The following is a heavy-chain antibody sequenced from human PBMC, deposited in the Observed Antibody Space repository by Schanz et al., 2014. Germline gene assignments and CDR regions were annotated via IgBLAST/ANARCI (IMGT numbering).Heavy chain of an antibody. CDR3: ARDRRFFDRDDLYYFDS. J-gene: IGHJ4*02. CDR2: MNPKTGNT. D-gene: IGHD3-3*01. Sequence: QVQLVQSGAEVKKPGASVKVSCKASGYTFTSYGINWVRQATGQGLEWMGWMNPKTGNTDHAQKFQGRVSMTCDTSTSTAYMELRSLRSDDTAVYYCARDRRFFDRDDLYYFDSWGQGTLVTVSS. CDR1: GYTFTSYG. V-gene: IGHV1-8*02.